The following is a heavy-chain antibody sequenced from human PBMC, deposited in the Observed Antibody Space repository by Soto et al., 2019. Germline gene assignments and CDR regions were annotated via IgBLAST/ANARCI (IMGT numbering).Heavy chain of an antibody. CDR1: GDSISSDNYY. CDR2: IYDSGST. J-gene: IGHJ5*02. CDR3: ARSVFP. Sequence: SETLSLTCTVSGDSISSDNYYWTWIRQPPGKGLEWIGYIYDSGSTYYNASLKSRVTISVDTSKNQFSLKLSSVTAADTAIYYCARSVFPWGQGTLVTVSS. V-gene: IGHV4-30-4*01.